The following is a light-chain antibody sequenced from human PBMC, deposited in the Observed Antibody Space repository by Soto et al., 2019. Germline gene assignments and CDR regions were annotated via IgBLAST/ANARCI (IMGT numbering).Light chain of an antibody. Sequence: EIVLTQSPGTLSLSPGERATLSCRASESIIISYLAWYQQQTGQAPRLLISGASSRATGIPDRFSVSGSGTDFTLTINRLEPEDFAVYYCQQFTGSPHTFGQGTKPEI. CDR2: GAS. CDR1: ESIIISY. J-gene: IGKJ2*01. V-gene: IGKV3-20*01. CDR3: QQFTGSPHT.